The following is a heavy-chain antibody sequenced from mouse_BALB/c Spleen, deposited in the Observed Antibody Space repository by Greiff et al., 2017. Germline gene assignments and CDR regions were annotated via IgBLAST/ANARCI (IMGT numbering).Heavy chain of an antibody. CDR3: APNWDEGY. D-gene: IGHD4-1*01. CDR1: GFYIKDTY. Sequence: EVQLQQSGAELVKPGASVKLSCTASGFYIKDTYMHWVKQRPEQGLEWIGRIDPANGNTKYDPKFQGKATITADTSSNTAYLQLSSLTSEVTAVYYCAPNWDEGYWGQGTTLTVSS. J-gene: IGHJ2*01. V-gene: IGHV14-3*02. CDR2: IDPANGNT.